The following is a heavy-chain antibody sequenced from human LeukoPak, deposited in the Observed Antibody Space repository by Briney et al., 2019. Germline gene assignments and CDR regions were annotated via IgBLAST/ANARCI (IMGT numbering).Heavy chain of an antibody. Sequence: SETLSLTCAVYGGSFSGYYWSWIRQPPGKGLEWIGEINHSGSTNYNPSLKSRVTISVDTYKNQFSLKLSSVTAADTAVYYCARGRDYYFDYWGQGTLVTVSS. CDR3: ARGRDYYFDY. CDR1: GGSFSGYY. D-gene: IGHD2-21*02. J-gene: IGHJ4*02. V-gene: IGHV4-34*01. CDR2: INHSGST.